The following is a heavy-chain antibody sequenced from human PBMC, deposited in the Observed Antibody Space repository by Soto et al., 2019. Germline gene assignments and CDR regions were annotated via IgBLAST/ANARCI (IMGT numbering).Heavy chain of an antibody. CDR2: IYPGDSDT. V-gene: IGHV5-51*01. Sequence: PGESLKISCQGSGYSFASYWIGLVRQMPWKDLEWMGIIYPGDSDTRYSPSFQGQVTISADKSLRTDYLQWTSLKASDTALYYCERTRSFNLGFYYAGMDVWGQGTTVTVSS. CDR3: ERTRSFNLGFYYAGMDV. CDR1: GYSFASYW. D-gene: IGHD6-6*01. J-gene: IGHJ6*01.